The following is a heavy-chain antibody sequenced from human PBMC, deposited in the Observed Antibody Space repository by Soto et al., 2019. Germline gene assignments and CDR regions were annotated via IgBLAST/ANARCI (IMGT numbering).Heavy chain of an antibody. CDR2: INHSAST. CDR1: GGSFSGYY. D-gene: IGHD3-10*01. CDR3: ARDKITALFDY. J-gene: IGHJ4*02. Sequence: QVQLQQWGAGLLKPSETLSLTCAVYGGSFSGYYWTWIRQPPGTGLEWIGEINHSASTNYNPSLTNRVTISVDASKHQFSLKLTSVTAAVTAVYYCARDKITALFDYRGQGTLVTVSS. V-gene: IGHV4-34*01.